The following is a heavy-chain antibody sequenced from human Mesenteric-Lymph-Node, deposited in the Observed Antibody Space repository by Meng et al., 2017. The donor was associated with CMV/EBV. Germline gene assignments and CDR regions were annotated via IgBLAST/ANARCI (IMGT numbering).Heavy chain of an antibody. Sequence: SVKVSCKASGGTFSSYAISWVRQAPGQGLEWMGGIIPIFGTANYAQKFQGRVTMTRDTSISTAYMELSRLRSDDTAVYYCARDIAVAGPSDFYYYYGMDVWGQGTTVTVSS. CDR1: GGTFSSYA. J-gene: IGHJ6*02. CDR3: ARDIAVAGPSDFYYYYGMDV. V-gene: IGHV1-69*05. CDR2: IIPIFGTA. D-gene: IGHD6-19*01.